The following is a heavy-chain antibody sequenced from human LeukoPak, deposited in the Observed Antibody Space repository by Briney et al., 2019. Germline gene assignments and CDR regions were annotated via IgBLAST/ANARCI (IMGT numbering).Heavy chain of an antibody. CDR2: IYYSGST. J-gene: IGHJ4*02. D-gene: IGHD4-11*01. CDR1: GGSFNSYY. Sequence: SETLSLTCTVSGGSFNSYYWSWIRQPPGKGLEWIGNIYYSGSTNYNPSLKSRVTISVDTSENQFSLKLSSVTAADTAVYYCARRIVTTGDFDFWGQGTLVTVSS. CDR3: ARRIVTTGDFDF. V-gene: IGHV4-59*08.